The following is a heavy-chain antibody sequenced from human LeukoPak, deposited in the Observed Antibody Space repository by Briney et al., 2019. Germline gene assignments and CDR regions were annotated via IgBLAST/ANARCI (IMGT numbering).Heavy chain of an antibody. D-gene: IGHD3-22*01. J-gene: IGHJ4*02. CDR3: AKLGEYYYDSSGTFDY. CDR1: GFTFSDYT. CDR2: ISSDSSYI. V-gene: IGHV3-21*01. Sequence: GGSLRLSCAASGFTFSDYTMTWVRQAPGKGLEWVASISSDSSYIDYADSVKGRFTISRDNSKNTLYLQMNSLRAEDTAVYYCAKLGEYYYDSSGTFDYWGQGTLVTVSS.